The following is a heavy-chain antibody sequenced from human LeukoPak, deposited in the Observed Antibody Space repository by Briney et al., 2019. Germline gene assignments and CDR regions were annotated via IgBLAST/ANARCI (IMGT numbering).Heavy chain of an antibody. J-gene: IGHJ4*02. Sequence: PSGTLSLTCTVSGGSISSYYRSWIRQPPGKGLEWIGYIYYSGTTNYNPSLKSRVTISVDTSKNQFSLRLSSVTAADTAVYYCARAPFVEYNTAFLVWGQGTLVTVSS. CDR3: ARAPFVEYNTAFLV. CDR1: GGSISSYY. D-gene: IGHD3-3*01. V-gene: IGHV4-59*01. CDR2: IYYSGTT.